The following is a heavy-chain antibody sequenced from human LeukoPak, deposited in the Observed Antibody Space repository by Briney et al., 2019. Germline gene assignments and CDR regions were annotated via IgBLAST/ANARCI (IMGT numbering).Heavy chain of an antibody. J-gene: IGHJ4*02. CDR2: MNPNSGNT. D-gene: IGHD6-19*01. V-gene: IGHV1-8*01. CDR3: ARWLRVGSGWYAGTPDRPDY. Sequence: ASVKVSCKASGYTFTSYDINWVRQATGQGLEWMGWMNPNSGNTGYAQKFQGRVTMTRNTSISTAYMELSSLRSEDTAVYYCARWLRVGSGWYAGTPDRPDYWGQGTLVTVSS. CDR1: GYTFTSYD.